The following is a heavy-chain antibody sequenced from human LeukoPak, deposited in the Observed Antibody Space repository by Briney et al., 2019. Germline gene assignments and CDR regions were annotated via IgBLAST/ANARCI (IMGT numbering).Heavy chain of an antibody. CDR1: GFTFSSYS. D-gene: IGHD3-22*01. J-gene: IGHJ3*02. V-gene: IGHV3-21*01. Sequence: GGSLRLSCAASGFTFSSYSMNWVRQAPGKGLEWVSSISSSSSYIYYADSVKGRFTISRDNAKNSLYLLMNSLRAEDTAVYYCARDLDYYDSSGYYSNAFDIWGQGTMVTVSS. CDR2: ISSSSSYI. CDR3: ARDLDYYDSSGYYSNAFDI.